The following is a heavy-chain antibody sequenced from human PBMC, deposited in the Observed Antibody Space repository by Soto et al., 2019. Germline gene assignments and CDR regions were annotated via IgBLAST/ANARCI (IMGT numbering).Heavy chain of an antibody. D-gene: IGHD3-9*01. Sequence: NPSETLSLTCTVSGGSISSSSYYWGWIRQPPGKGLEWIGSIYYSGSTYYNPSLKSRVTISVDTSKNQFSLKLSSVTAADTAVYYCARRTLLRYFWFDPWGQGTLVTVSS. CDR2: IYYSGST. J-gene: IGHJ5*02. CDR1: GGSISSSSYY. CDR3: ARRTLLRYFWFDP. V-gene: IGHV4-39*01.